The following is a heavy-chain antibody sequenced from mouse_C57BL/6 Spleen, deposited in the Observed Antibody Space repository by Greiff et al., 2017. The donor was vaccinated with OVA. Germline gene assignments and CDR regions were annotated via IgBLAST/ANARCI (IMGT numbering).Heavy chain of an antibody. D-gene: IGHD3-2*02. CDR3: ASSADSSGYVAY. V-gene: IGHV1-52*01. CDR1: GYTFTSYW. CDR2: IDPSDSET. J-gene: IGHJ3*01. Sequence: QVQLQQSGAELVRPGSSVKLSCKASGYTFTSYWMHWVKQRPIQGLEWIGNIDPSDSETHYNQKFKDKATLTVDKSSSTAYMQLSSLTSEDSAVYYCASSADSSGYVAYWGQGTLVTVSA.